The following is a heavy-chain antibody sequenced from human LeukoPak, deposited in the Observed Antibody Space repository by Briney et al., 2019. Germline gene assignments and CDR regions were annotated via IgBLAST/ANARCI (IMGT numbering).Heavy chain of an antibody. D-gene: IGHD6-19*01. Sequence: TETLSLTCTVSAGSISSYYWSWIRQPAGKGLEWIGRIYTSGSTNYNPSLKSRVTMSVDTSKNQFSLKLSSVTAADTAVYYCARDSYSSGLDNWGQGTLVTVSS. V-gene: IGHV4-4*07. CDR2: IYTSGST. CDR1: AGSISSYY. CDR3: ARDSYSSGLDN. J-gene: IGHJ4*02.